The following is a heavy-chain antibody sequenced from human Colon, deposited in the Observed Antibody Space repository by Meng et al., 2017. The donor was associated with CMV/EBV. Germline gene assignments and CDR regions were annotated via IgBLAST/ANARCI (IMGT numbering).Heavy chain of an antibody. Sequence: KVSCKTSGYTFTSYSISWVRQAPGQGLEWMGWISAYNGNTKSAQKFHDRVTMTTDTSTSTAYMELRSLTSDDTAIYYCATDITYYNFWSAGASWGQGTLVTVSS. D-gene: IGHD3-3*01. V-gene: IGHV1-18*01. CDR3: ATDITYYNFWSAGAS. CDR1: GYTFTSYS. CDR2: ISAYNGNT. J-gene: IGHJ5*02.